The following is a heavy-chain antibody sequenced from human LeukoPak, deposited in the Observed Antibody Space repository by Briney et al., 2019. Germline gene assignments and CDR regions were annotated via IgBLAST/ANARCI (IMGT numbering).Heavy chain of an antibody. V-gene: IGHV4-34*01. CDR2: INHNGST. Sequence: SETLSLTCTVSGGSISSYYWSWIRQPPGKGLEWIGEINHNGSTNYNPSLKSRVTISVDTSKNQFSLKLSSVTAADTAVYYCARAYYYDSSGYYLGLDYWGQGTLVTVSS. CDR3: ARAYYYDSSGYYLGLDY. D-gene: IGHD3-22*01. J-gene: IGHJ4*02. CDR1: GGSISSYY.